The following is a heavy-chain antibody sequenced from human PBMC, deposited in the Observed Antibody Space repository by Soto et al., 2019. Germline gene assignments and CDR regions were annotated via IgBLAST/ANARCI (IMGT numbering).Heavy chain of an antibody. J-gene: IGHJ5*02. CDR3: ARHLVNAYYDFWSGTTAYWFDP. CDR2: ISSSSSTI. CDR1: GFTFSSYS. Sequence: PGGSLRLSCAASGFTFSSYSMNCVRQAPGKGLEWVSYISSSSSTIYYADSVKGRFTISRDNAKNSLYLQMNSLRAEDTAVYYCARHLVNAYYDFWSGTTAYWFDPWGQGTLVTVSS. D-gene: IGHD3-3*01. V-gene: IGHV3-48*01.